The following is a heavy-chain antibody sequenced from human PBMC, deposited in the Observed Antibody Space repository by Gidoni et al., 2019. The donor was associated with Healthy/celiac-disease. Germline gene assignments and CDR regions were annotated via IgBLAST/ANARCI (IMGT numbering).Heavy chain of an antibody. J-gene: IGHJ4*02. V-gene: IGHV3-30-3*01. D-gene: IGHD4-4*01. CDR1: GFTFRSYA. CDR3: ARDFALTTVTTEFDY. CDR2: ISYDGSNK. Sequence: QVQLVESGGGVVQPGRSLRLSCAASGFTFRSYAMHWVRQAPGKGLEWVAVISYDGSNKYYADSVKGRFTISRDNSKNTLYLQMNSLRAEDTAVYYCARDFALTTVTTEFDYWGQGTLVTVSS.